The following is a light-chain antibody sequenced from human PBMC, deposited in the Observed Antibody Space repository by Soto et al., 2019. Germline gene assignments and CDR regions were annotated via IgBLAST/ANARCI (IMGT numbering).Light chain of an antibody. V-gene: IGKV1-39*01. CDR1: QNIGNY. Sequence: DIPLTQSPSSLSASVGDRVTITCRASQNIGNYLNWYQQKPGKAPKFLIYGASTLESGIPSRFSGSGSGTDFTLTISSLQPEDSATYYCQQTYSDFSFTFGPGTKVDVK. CDR2: GAS. J-gene: IGKJ3*01. CDR3: QQTYSDFSFT.